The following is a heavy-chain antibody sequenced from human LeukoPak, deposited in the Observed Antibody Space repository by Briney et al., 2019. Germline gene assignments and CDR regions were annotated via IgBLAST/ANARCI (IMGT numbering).Heavy chain of an antibody. Sequence: PSETLSLTCAVSGGSFSGYYWSWIRQPPGKGLEWIGEINHSGSTNYNPSLKSRVTISVDTSKNQFSLKLSSVTAADTAVYYCARDRGNDILTGYSEFDYWGQGTLVTVSS. J-gene: IGHJ4*02. CDR1: GGSFSGYY. CDR3: ARDRGNDILTGYSEFDY. V-gene: IGHV4-34*01. D-gene: IGHD3-9*01. CDR2: INHSGST.